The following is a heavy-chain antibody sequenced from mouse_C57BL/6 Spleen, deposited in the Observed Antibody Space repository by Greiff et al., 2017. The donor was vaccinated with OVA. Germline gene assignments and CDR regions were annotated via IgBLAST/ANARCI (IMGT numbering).Heavy chain of an antibody. J-gene: IGHJ3*01. CDR2: IDPSDSYT. CDR1: GYTFTSYW. D-gene: IGHD2-2*01. Sequence: QVQLQQPGAELVKPGASVKLSCKASGYTFTSYWMQWVKQRPGQGLEWIGEIDPSDSYTNYNQKFKGKATLTVDTSSSTAYMQLSSLTSEDSAVDYCARSGGYDGAWFAYWGQGTLVTVSA. CDR3: ARSGGYDGAWFAY. V-gene: IGHV1-50*01.